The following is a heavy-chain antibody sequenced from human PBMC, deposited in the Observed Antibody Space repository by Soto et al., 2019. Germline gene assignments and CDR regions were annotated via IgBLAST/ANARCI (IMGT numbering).Heavy chain of an antibody. Sequence: PAETLSLTCAVYGGSFSGYYWSWVRQPPGKGLEWIGEINHSGSTNYNPSLKSRVTISVDTSKNQFSLKLSSVTAADTAVYYCAREILRGDYVYYFDYWGQGTLVTAPQ. CDR1: GGSFSGYY. D-gene: IGHD4-17*01. CDR3: AREILRGDYVYYFDY. J-gene: IGHJ4*02. V-gene: IGHV4-34*01. CDR2: INHSGST.